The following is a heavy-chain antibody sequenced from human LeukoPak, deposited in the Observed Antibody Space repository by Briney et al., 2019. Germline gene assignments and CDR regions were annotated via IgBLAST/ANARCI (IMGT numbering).Heavy chain of an antibody. D-gene: IGHD3-16*01. CDR1: DGSITNYD. CDR2: IYYSGST. Sequence: SETLSLTCTVSDGSITNYDWSWIRQPPGKGLEWIGYIYYSGSTNYNPSLKSRVTISVDTSKNQFSLKLSSVTAADTAVYYCASINYDYVWGNAFDIWGQGTMVTVSS. CDR3: ASINYDYVWGNAFDI. J-gene: IGHJ3*02. V-gene: IGHV4-59*08.